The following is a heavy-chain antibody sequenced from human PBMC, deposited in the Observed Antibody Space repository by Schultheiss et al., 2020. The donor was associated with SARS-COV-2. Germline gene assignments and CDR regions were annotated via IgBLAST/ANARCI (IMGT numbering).Heavy chain of an antibody. J-gene: IGHJ4*02. D-gene: IGHD2-2*01. CDR2: ISSSGSTI. CDR1: GFTFSSYE. Sequence: GESLKISCAASGFTFSSYEMNWVRQAPGKGLEWVSYISSSGSTIYYADSVKGRFTISRDNAKNSLYLQMNSLRAEDTAVYYCASGYCSSTSCRASVYWGQGTLVTVSS. CDR3: ASGYCSSTSCRASVY. V-gene: IGHV3-48*03.